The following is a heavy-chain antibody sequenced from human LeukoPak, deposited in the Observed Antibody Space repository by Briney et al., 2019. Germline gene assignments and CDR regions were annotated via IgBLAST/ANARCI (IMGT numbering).Heavy chain of an antibody. Sequence: ASVKVSCKASGGTFSSYAISWVRQAPGQGLEWMGGIIPIFGTANYAQKFQGRVTITADKSTSTAYMELGSLRSEDTAVYYCAILVLGSYYPTWGQGTLVTVSS. CDR2: IIPIFGTA. CDR3: AILVLGSYYPT. V-gene: IGHV1-69*06. D-gene: IGHD3-10*01. CDR1: GGTFSSYA. J-gene: IGHJ5*02.